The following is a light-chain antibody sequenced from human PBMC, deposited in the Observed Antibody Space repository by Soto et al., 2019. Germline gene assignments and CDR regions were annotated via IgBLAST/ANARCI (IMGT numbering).Light chain of an antibody. CDR1: ALPKQY. V-gene: IGLV3-25*03. J-gene: IGLJ2*01. CDR2: TDT. Sequence: SYELTQPLSVSVSPGQTARITCSGDALPKQYAYWYQQKPGQAPDLVIYTDTERPSGIPERFSGSSSGTTVTLTISGVQAKDEADYYCQSSDSSGTYVVFGGGTKLTVL. CDR3: QSSDSSGTYVV.